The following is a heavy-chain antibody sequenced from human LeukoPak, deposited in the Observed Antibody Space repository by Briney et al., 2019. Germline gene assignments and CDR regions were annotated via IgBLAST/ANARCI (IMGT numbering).Heavy chain of an antibody. CDR2: IKTDGSST. CDR1: GFTFSSYW. D-gene: IGHD4-11*01. J-gene: IGHJ6*03. Sequence: GGSLRLSCAASGFTFSSYWMHWVRQAPGKGLVWVSRIKTDGSSTSYADSVKGRFTISRDNAKNTLYLQMNSLRAEDTAVYYCARDREVNYIYYYMAVWGKGTTVTVSS. CDR3: ARDREVNYIYYYMAV. V-gene: IGHV3-74*01.